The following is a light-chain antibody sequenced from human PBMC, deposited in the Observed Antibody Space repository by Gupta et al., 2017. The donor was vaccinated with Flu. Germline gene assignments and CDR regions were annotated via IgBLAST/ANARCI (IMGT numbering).Light chain of an antibody. J-gene: IGLJ1*01. Sequence: QSALTQPASVSASPGQSITLSCTGTSSDVGSATLVSWYQQHPGKAPKLIISEGSNRASGLSDRFSGSKSGNTASLTISGLQAADEADYYCCSYTTTHTYVFGSGTKVTVL. CDR1: SSDVGSATL. CDR2: EGS. CDR3: CSYTTTHTYV. V-gene: IGLV2-23*01.